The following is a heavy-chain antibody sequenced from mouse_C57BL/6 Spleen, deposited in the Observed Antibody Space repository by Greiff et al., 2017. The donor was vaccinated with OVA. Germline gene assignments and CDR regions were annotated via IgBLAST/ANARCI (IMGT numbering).Heavy chain of an antibody. D-gene: IGHD1-1*01. CDR2: IDPEDGET. CDR1: GFNIKDYY. Sequence: VQLQQSGAELVKPGASVKLSCTASGFNIKDYYMHWVKQRTEQGLEWIGRIDPEDGETKYAPNFQGKATITADTSSNTAYLQLSSLTSEDTAVYYCARPYGSSAWFAYWGQGTLVTVSA. V-gene: IGHV14-2*01. CDR3: ARPYGSSAWFAY. J-gene: IGHJ3*01.